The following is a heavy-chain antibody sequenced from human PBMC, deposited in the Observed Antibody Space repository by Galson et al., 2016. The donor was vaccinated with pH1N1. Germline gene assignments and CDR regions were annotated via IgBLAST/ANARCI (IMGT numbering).Heavy chain of an antibody. CDR1: GGTFSNYA. D-gene: IGHD3-9*01. J-gene: IGHJ6*02. Sequence: QSGAEVKKPGESLKISCKASGGTFSNYAISWVRQAPGQGLEWMGGIIPMYGRTDYAQKFQGTVTITADKSTSTAYMELSRVRLEDTAVYYCARTENVYDILTGSGSYYGMDVWGQGTAVTVSS. CDR3: ARTENVYDILTGSGSYYGMDV. V-gene: IGHV1-69*06. CDR2: IIPMYGRT.